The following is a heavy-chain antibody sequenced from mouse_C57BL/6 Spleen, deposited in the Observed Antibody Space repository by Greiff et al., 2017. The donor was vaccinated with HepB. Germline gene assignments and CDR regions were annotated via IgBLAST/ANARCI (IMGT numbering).Heavy chain of an antibody. CDR2: IHPNSGST. CDR3: ARGDYDYDGVAY. Sequence: VQLVESGAELVKPGASVKLSCKASGYTFTSYWMHWVKQRPGQGLEWIGMIHPNSGSTNYNEKFKSKATLTVDKSSSTAYMQLSSLTSEDSAVYYCARGDYDYDGVAYGGQGTLVTVSA. V-gene: IGHV1-64*01. J-gene: IGHJ3*01. D-gene: IGHD2-4*01. CDR1: GYTFTSYW.